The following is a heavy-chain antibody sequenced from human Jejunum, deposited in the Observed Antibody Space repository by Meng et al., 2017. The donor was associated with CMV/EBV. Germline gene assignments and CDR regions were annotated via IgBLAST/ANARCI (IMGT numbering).Heavy chain of an antibody. CDR2: ISASGGTT. Sequence: TFSSYSMSWVRQAPGKGLEWASTISASGGTTSYADSVKGRFTVSRDSSKNTLYLQMDSLRADDTAVYYCAREPGRGYSGYDRYFDYWGQGTLVTVSS. CDR1: TFSSYS. D-gene: IGHD5-12*01. J-gene: IGHJ4*02. V-gene: IGHV3-23*01. CDR3: AREPGRGYSGYDRYFDY.